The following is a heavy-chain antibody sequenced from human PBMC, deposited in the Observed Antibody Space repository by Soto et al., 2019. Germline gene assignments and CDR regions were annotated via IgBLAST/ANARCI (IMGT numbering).Heavy chain of an antibody. D-gene: IGHD6-13*01. CDR2: IYSDGRT. V-gene: IGHV3-53*02. CDR3: ARCSGWYGQCYFDC. CDR1: GFIVSSGS. J-gene: IGHJ4*02. Sequence: DVQLVGTGGGWIQPGGSLGLSCAASGFIVSSGSMSWARQAPGKGLEGVSVIYSDGRTYYADSVKGRFTISRDNSKNTLYLQMNSLSAEDTAVYYCARCSGWYGQCYFDCWGQGTLVTVSS.